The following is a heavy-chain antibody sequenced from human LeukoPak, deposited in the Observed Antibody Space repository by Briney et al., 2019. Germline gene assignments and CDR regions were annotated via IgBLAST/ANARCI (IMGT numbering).Heavy chain of an antibody. J-gene: IGHJ6*02. V-gene: IGHV5-51*01. CDR2: IYPGDSDT. D-gene: IGHD3-22*01. CDR1: GYNFTNYW. Sequence: GESLKISCKGSGYNFTNYWIDWVRQMPGKGLEWMGIIYPGDSDTRYSPPFQGQVTISADKSISTAYLQWSSLKASDTAMYYCARSYDTKGMDVWGQGTTVTVSS. CDR3: ARSYDTKGMDV.